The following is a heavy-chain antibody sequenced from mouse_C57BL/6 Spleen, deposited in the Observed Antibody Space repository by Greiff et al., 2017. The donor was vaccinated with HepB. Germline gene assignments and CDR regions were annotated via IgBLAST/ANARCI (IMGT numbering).Heavy chain of an antibody. CDR1: GYAFSSSW. CDR3: ADYYGSSVAY. CDR2: IYPGDGDT. Sequence: VQLQQSGPELVKPGASVKISCKASGYAFSSSWMNWVKQRPGKGLEWIGRIYPGDGDTNYNGKFKGKAILTADKSSSTAYMRLSSLTSEDSAVYYGADYYGSSVAYWGQGTLVTVSA. J-gene: IGHJ3*01. D-gene: IGHD1-1*01. V-gene: IGHV1-82*01.